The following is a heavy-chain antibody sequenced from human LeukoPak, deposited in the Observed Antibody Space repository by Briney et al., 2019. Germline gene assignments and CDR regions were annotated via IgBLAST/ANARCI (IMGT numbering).Heavy chain of an antibody. CDR3: ARGASSSSGGYYYYYMDV. CDR2: IYYSGST. Sequence: PSETLSLTCTVSGGSISSCQWSWIRQPPGKGLEWIGYIYYSGSTNYNPSLKSRVTISGDTSKNQFSLKLSSVTAADTAVYYCARGASSSSGGYYYYYMDVWGKGTTVTVSS. V-gene: IGHV4-59*01. D-gene: IGHD6-6*01. J-gene: IGHJ6*03. CDR1: GGSISSCQ.